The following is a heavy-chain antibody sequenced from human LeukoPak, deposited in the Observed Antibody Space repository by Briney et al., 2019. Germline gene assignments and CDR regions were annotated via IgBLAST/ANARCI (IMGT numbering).Heavy chain of an antibody. CDR2: ISGSGGST. CDR1: GFTFSSYA. Sequence: PGGSLRLSCAASGFTFSSYAMSWVRQAPGKGLEWVSAISGSGGSTYYADSVKGRFTISRDNSKNTLYLQMKSLRAEESAVYYWAKDYGSGSYWGQGTLVTVSS. D-gene: IGHD3-10*01. CDR3: AKDYGSGSY. V-gene: IGHV3-23*01. J-gene: IGHJ4*02.